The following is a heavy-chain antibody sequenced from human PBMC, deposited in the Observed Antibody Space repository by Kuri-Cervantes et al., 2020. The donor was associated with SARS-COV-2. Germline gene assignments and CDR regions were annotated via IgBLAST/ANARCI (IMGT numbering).Heavy chain of an antibody. CDR3: ARKGWGGYFDY. CDR1: GGSFGTYY. Sequence: LSLTCVVYGGSFGTYYWSWIRQAPGKGLEWVSYISSSGSTIYCADSVKGRFTISRDNAKNSLYLQMNSLRAEDTAVYYCARKGWGGYFDYWGQGTLVTVSS. D-gene: IGHD3-16*01. CDR2: ISSSGSTI. J-gene: IGHJ4*02. V-gene: IGHV3-11*01.